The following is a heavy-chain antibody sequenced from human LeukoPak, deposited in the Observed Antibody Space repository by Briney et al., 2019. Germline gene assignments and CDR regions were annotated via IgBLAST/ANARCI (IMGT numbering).Heavy chain of an antibody. D-gene: IGHD4-17*01. CDR2: IYYSGST. CDR1: GGSISSYY. CDR3: ARLVEEPTVAKLYYFDY. J-gene: IGHJ4*02. Sequence: KPSETLSLTCTVSGGSISSYYWSWIRQPPGKGLEWIGYIYYSGSTNYNPSLKSRVTISVDTSKNQFSLKLSSVTAADTAVYYCARLVEEPTVAKLYYFDYWGQGTLVTVSS. V-gene: IGHV4-59*01.